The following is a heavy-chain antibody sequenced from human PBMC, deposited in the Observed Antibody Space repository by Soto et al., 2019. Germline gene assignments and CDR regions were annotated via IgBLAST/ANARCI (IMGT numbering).Heavy chain of an antibody. D-gene: IGHD6-6*01. J-gene: IGHJ6*02. Sequence: GSLRLSCAASGFTFSSYGMHWVRQAPGKGLEWVAVISYDGSNKYYADSVKGRFTISRDNSKNTLYLQMNSLRAEDTAVYYCAKGKYSSSPLLNPGGYYYGMDVWGQGTTVTVSS. CDR1: GFTFSSYG. CDR3: AKGKYSSSPLLNPGGYYYGMDV. CDR2: ISYDGSNK. V-gene: IGHV3-30*18.